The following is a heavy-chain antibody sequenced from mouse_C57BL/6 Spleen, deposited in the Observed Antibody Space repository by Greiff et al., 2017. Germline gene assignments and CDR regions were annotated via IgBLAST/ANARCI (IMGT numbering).Heavy chain of an antibody. Sequence: QVQLQQSGAELAKPGASVKLSCKASGYTFTSYWMHWVKQRPGQGLEWIGYINPSSGYTKYNQKFKDKATLTADKSSSTAYVQLSSLTYEDSAVYYCAGSAMITSAGYYYARDYWGQGTSVTVSS. D-gene: IGHD2-4*01. CDR2: INPSSGYT. V-gene: IGHV1-7*01. CDR1: GYTFTSYW. J-gene: IGHJ4*01. CDR3: AGSAMITSAGYYYARDY.